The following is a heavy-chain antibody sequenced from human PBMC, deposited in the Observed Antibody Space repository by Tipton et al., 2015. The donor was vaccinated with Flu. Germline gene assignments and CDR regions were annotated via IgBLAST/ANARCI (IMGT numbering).Heavy chain of an antibody. CDR3: ARDVDLHYYDSSGPSYYFDY. V-gene: IGHV3-33*08. Sequence: SLRLSCAASGFTFSSYGMHWARQAPGKGLEWVAVIWYDGSNKYYADSVKGRFTISRDNSKNTLYLQMNSLRAEDTAVYYCARDVDLHYYDSSGPSYYFDYWGQGTLVTVSS. CDR2: IWYDGSNK. J-gene: IGHJ4*02. D-gene: IGHD3-22*01. CDR1: GFTFSSYG.